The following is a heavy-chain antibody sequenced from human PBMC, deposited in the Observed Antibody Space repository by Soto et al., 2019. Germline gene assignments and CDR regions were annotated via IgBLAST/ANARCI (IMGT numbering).Heavy chain of an antibody. Sequence: GASVNVSCMASGYTVTGYYMHWVRQSPGQGLKWLGWINPTSGGTNYAQKFQGWVTMTRDTSISTGYMEMSRLRSDDTAVYYCARDSRYYDYVWGSYRYPVYYYYYRMDVWGQGTTVTVSS. CDR1: GYTVTGYY. CDR2: INPTSGGT. J-gene: IGHJ6*02. D-gene: IGHD3-16*02. CDR3: ARDSRYYDYVWGSYRYPVYYYYYRMDV. V-gene: IGHV1-2*04.